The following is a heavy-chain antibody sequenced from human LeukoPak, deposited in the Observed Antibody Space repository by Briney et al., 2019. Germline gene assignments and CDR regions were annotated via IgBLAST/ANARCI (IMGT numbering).Heavy chain of an antibody. CDR2: IIPIFGTP. CDR3: ARDFAFGGVIVARYY. D-gene: IGHD3-16*02. Sequence: SVKVSCKASGCTFSSYVISWVRQAPGQGLEWMGGIIPIFGTPNYAQKFQGRVTITADEYTSTAYMELSSLRFEDTAVYYCARDFAFGGVIVARYYWGQGTLVTVSS. V-gene: IGHV1-69*13. J-gene: IGHJ4*02. CDR1: GCTFSSYV.